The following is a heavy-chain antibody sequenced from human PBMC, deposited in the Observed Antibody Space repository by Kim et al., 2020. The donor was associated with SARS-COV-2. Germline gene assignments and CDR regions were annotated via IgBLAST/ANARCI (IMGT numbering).Heavy chain of an antibody. CDR1: GFTFSSYA. J-gene: IGHJ6*02. CDR2: ISGSGGST. V-gene: IGHV3-23*01. CDR3: AKGGRALGSWYRRGGPNYYYGMDV. Sequence: GGSLRLSCAASGFTFSSYAMSWVGQAPGKGLEWVSAISGSGGSTYYADSVKGRFTISRDNSKNTLYLQMNSLRAEDTAVYYCAKGGRALGSWYRRGGPNYYYGMDVWGQGTTVTVSS. D-gene: IGHD6-13*01.